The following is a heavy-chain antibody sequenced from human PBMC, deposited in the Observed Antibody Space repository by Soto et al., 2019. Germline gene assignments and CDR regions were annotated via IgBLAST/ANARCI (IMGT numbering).Heavy chain of an antibody. CDR3: ANGGTGAGTIRY. CDR1: GFTFDSYT. J-gene: IGHJ4*02. V-gene: IGHV3-21*01. Sequence: EVQLVESGGGLVKPGGSLRLSCAASGFTFDSYTMNWVRQAPGKGLEWVSSIGPSSNAIYYADSVKGRFTISRDNAKNSLYLQMNSLRGEDTAVHHCANGGTGAGTIRYWGQGTLVTVSS. CDR2: IGPSSNAI. D-gene: IGHD6-13*01.